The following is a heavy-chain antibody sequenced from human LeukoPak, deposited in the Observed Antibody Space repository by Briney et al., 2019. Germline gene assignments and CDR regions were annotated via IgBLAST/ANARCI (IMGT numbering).Heavy chain of an antibody. Sequence: PGGSLRLSCAASGFTVSSNYMSWVRQAPGKGLEWVSVIYSGGSTYYADSVKGRFTISRDNSKNTLYLQMNSLRAEDTAVYYCARVGDSSSWCPSASFWGQGTLVTVSS. CDR1: GFTVSSNY. V-gene: IGHV3-53*01. D-gene: IGHD6-13*01. J-gene: IGHJ4*02. CDR3: ARVGDSSSWCPSASF. CDR2: IYSGGST.